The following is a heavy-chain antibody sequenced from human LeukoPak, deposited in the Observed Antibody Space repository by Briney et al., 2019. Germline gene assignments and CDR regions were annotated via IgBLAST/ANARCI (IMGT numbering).Heavy chain of an antibody. CDR2: ISYDGSHK. CDR3: AKASRSYPFDY. Sequence: PGGSLRLSCAASGFTFSSYAMHWVRQAPGKGLEWVAIISYDGSHKNYADSVKGRFTISRDDSKNTVYLQMNSLRAEDTAVYYCAKASRSYPFDYWGQGTLVTVSS. D-gene: IGHD1-26*01. V-gene: IGHV3-30*04. CDR1: GFTFSSYA. J-gene: IGHJ4*02.